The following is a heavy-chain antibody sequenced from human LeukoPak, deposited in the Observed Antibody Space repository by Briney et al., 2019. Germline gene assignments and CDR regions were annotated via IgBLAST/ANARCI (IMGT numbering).Heavy chain of an antibody. Sequence: GGSLRLSCAASGFTFDDYTMHWVRQAPGKGLEWVSLISWDGGSTYYADSVKGRFTISRDNSKNSLYLQMNSLRTEDTALYYCAKGAFDYGSGSFDYWGQGTLVTVSS. J-gene: IGHJ4*02. CDR1: GFTFDDYT. D-gene: IGHD3-10*01. V-gene: IGHV3-43*01. CDR3: AKGAFDYGSGSFDY. CDR2: ISWDGGST.